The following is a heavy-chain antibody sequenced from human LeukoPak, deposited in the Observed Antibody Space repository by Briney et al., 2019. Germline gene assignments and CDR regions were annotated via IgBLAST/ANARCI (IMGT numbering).Heavy chain of an antibody. CDR3: TTDLESSGWYYVIGY. D-gene: IGHD6-19*01. CDR1: GFTFSNAW. V-gene: IGHV3-15*01. J-gene: IGHJ4*02. CDR2: IKSKTDGGTT. Sequence: GGSLRLSCAASGFTFSNAWMSWVRQAPGKGLELVGRIKSKTDGGTTDYAAPVKGRFTISRDDSKNTLYLQMNSLKTEDTAVYYCTTDLESSGWYYVIGYWGQGTLVTVSS.